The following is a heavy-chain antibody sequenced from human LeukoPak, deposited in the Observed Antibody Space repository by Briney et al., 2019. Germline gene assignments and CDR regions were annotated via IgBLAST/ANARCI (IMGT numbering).Heavy chain of an antibody. CDR1: GFTFSDYH. V-gene: IGHV4-38-2*01. CDR3: ARGGAVAGTY. Sequence: GSLRLSCAVSGFTFSDYHMDWVRQAPGKGLEWIGSIYYSGSTYYNPSLKSRVTISVDTSKNQFSLKLSSVTAADTAVYYCARGGAVAGTYWGQGTLVTVSS. D-gene: IGHD6-19*01. J-gene: IGHJ4*02. CDR2: IYYSGST.